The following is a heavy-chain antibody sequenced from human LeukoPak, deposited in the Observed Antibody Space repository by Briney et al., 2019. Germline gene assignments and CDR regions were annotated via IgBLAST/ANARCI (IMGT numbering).Heavy chain of an antibody. V-gene: IGHV4-34*01. CDR1: GGSFSGYY. CDR2: INHSGST. J-gene: IGHJ5*02. D-gene: IGHD2-2*01. Sequence: SETLSLTCAVYGGSFSGYYCSWIRQPPGKGLEWIGEINHSGSTNYNPSLKSRVTISVDTSKNQFSLKLSSVTAADTAVYYCARRKYQLLLWDWFDPWGQGTLVTVSS. CDR3: ARRKYQLLLWDWFDP.